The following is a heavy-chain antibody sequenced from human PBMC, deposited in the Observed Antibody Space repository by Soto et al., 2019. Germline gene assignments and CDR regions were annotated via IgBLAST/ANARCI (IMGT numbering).Heavy chain of an antibody. CDR3: ARDGTEYYGEYYDY. J-gene: IGHJ4*02. CDR1: VFTFSDYY. CDR2: IGTRGNTK. V-gene: IGHV3-11*01. Sequence: LRLSFATSVFTFSDYYMSWIRQAPGKGLEWVSYIGTRGNTKYYADSVRGRFTISRDNAKNSLYLQMNSLRADDTAVYYCARDGTEYYGEYYDYWGQGIPVTVSS. D-gene: IGHD4-17*01.